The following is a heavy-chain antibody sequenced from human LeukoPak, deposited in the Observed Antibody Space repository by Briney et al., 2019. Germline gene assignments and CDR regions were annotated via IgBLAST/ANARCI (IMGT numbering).Heavy chain of an antibody. J-gene: IGHJ4*02. D-gene: IGHD6-19*01. V-gene: IGHV4-39*01. CDR3: ARRGYSSGWYTDY. CDR1: GGSISSRHNY. Sequence: SETLSLTCTVSGGSISSRHNYWGWIRQPPGKGLEWFGSIYYSGSTYYNPSIKSRVTISVDTSKNQFSLKLSSVTAADTAVYYCARRGYSSGWYTDYWGQGTLVTVSS. CDR2: IYYSGST.